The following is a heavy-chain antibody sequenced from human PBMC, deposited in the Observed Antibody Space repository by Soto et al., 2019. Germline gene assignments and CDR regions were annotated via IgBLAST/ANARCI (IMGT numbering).Heavy chain of an antibody. CDR2: IYYSGST. D-gene: IGHD3-22*01. CDR1: GGSISSGDYY. CDR3: VREGVLYYDSSGYRIDY. Sequence: QVQLQESGPGLVKPSQTLSLTCTVSGGSISSGDYYWSWIRQPPGKGLEWIGYIYYSGSTYYNPSLKSRVTISVDTSKNQFSLKLSSVTAADTAVYYCVREGVLYYDSSGYRIDYWGQGTLVTVSS. V-gene: IGHV4-30-4*01. J-gene: IGHJ4*02.